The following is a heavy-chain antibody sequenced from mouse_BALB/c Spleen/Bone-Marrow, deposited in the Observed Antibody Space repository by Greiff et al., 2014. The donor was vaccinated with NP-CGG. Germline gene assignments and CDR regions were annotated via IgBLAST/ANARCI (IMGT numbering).Heavy chain of an antibody. J-gene: IGHJ3*01. Sequence: EVKVVESGGGLVQPGGSLKLSCAASGFDSSRYWMSWVRQAPGKGLEWIGEINPDSSTINYTPSLKDKFIISRDNAKNTLYLQMSKVRSEDTALYYCARLGYYGSYAYWGQGTLVTVSA. CDR2: INPDSSTI. CDR3: ARLGYYGSYAY. CDR1: GFDSSRYW. V-gene: IGHV4-1*02. D-gene: IGHD1-1*01.